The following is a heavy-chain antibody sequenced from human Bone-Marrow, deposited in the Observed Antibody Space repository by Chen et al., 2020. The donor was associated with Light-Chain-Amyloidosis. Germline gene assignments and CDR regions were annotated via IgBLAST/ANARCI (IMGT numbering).Heavy chain of an antibody. CDR1: GVSISSAGYY. V-gene: IGHV4-31*03. CDR3: ARADASYYYYGMDG. Sequence: QVQLQESGPGLVRPSQTLSLTCTVSGVSISSAGYYWSWIRQHPGKGLEWIGHIFYSGSTYANPSLKSRVAIAVDTSKNQCSLKVSSVTAADTAVYYCARADASYYYYGMDGWGQGTMVTVSS. J-gene: IGHJ6*02. CDR2: IFYSGST.